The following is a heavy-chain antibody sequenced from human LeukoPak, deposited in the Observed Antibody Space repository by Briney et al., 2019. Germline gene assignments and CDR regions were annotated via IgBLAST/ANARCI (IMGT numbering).Heavy chain of an antibody. J-gene: IGHJ4*02. V-gene: IGHV3-23*01. Sequence: GGSLRLSCSASGFSVSTNYMSWVRQAPGKGLEWVSSISGSGGYTFYADSVKGRFTISRDNSKNTLYLQMNSLRVEDTAVYYCAKEAGERRQQQAADYWGQGSLVTVSS. CDR1: GFSVSTNY. CDR3: AKEAGERRQQQAADY. D-gene: IGHD6-13*01. CDR2: ISGSGGYT.